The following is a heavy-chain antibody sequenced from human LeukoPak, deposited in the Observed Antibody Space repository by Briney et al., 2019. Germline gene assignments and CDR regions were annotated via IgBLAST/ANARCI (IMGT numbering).Heavy chain of an antibody. Sequence: GGSLRLSCAASGFTFSSYWMSWVRQAPGKGLEWVANVKQDGSEKYYVDSVKGRFTISRDNAKNSLYLQMNSLRAEDTAVYYCARYDGVRDYYYYGMDVWGQGTTVTVSS. CDR3: ARYDGVRDYYYYGMDV. CDR2: VKQDGSEK. V-gene: IGHV3-7*01. J-gene: IGHJ6*02. D-gene: IGHD2-8*01. CDR1: GFTFSSYW.